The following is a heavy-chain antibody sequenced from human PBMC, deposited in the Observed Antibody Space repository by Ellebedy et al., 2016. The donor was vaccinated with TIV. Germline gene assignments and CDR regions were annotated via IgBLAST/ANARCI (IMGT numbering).Heavy chain of an antibody. CDR3: ARAVGAFDF. CDR1: GGSVSSGSYY. Sequence: SETLSLXCTVSGGSVSSGSYYWSWIRQPPGKGLEWIGYIYYSGSTNYNPSLKSRVTISIDTSKNQFSLKLSSVTAADTAVYYCARAVGAFDFWGQGTMVTVSS. CDR2: IYYSGST. V-gene: IGHV4-61*01. D-gene: IGHD3-10*01. J-gene: IGHJ3*01.